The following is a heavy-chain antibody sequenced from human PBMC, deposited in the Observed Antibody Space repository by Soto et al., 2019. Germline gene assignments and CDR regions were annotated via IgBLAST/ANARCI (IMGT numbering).Heavy chain of an antibody. V-gene: IGHV6-1*01. CDR1: GDSVSSNSAA. D-gene: IGHD3-10*01. CDR2: TYYRSKWYN. J-gene: IGHJ5*02. CDR3: ARDGSMVRGVRGRFDP. Sequence: SQTLSLTCAISGDSVSSNSAAWNWIRQSPSRGLEWLGRTYYRSKWYNDYAVSVKSRITINPDTSKNQFSLQLNSVTPEDTAVYYCARDGSMVRGVRGRFDPWGQGTLVTVSS.